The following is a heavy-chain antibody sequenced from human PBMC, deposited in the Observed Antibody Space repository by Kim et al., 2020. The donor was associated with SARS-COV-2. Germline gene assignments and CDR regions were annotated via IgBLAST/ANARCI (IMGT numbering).Heavy chain of an antibody. V-gene: IGHV1-2*02. CDR3: ARDLDRLIAVAGIYFDY. Sequence: FQGRVTMTRDTSISSAYMELSRLRSDDTAVYYCARDLDRLIAVAGIYFDYWGQGTLVTVSS. D-gene: IGHD6-19*01. J-gene: IGHJ4*02.